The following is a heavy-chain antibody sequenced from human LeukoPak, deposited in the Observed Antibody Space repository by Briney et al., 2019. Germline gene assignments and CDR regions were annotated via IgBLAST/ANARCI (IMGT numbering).Heavy chain of an antibody. V-gene: IGHV5-51*01. J-gene: IGHJ4*02. CDR3: ARYCPGGSCSLDY. CDR2: IYPGDSDT. Sequence: GESLKISCRGSGYSFTSCCIGWVRQMPGKGLQWMGIIYPGDSDTTYSPSFQDQVTISADKSISTAYLQWSSLKASDTAMYYCARYCPGGSCSLDYWGQGTLVTVSS. CDR1: GYSFTSCC. D-gene: IGHD2-15*01.